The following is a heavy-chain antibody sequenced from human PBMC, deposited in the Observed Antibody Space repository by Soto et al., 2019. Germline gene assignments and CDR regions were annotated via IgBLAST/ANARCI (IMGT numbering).Heavy chain of an antibody. V-gene: IGHV1-3*01. Sequence: QVQLVQSGAEVKKPGASVTVSCKASGNTFTRHAMHWVRQAPGQRLEWMGWINAGNGNTKYSQRIQGRVTITWDTSASTGYMELRSLRSEDTAVYYCAREGELWFGEYLDSWGQGTLVTVSS. CDR3: AREGELWFGEYLDS. D-gene: IGHD3-10*01. CDR1: GNTFTRHA. J-gene: IGHJ5*01. CDR2: INAGNGNT.